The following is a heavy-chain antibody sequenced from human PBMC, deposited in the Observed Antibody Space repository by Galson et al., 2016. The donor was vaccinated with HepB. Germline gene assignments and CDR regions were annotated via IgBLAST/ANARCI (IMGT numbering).Heavy chain of an antibody. CDR3: GSDDNTGSPNWLAP. CDR1: GFTFSGYW. D-gene: IGHD1-26*01. CDR2: IKDDGSER. Sequence: SLRLSCAASGFTFSGYWMTWVRQPPGKGLEWVANIKDDGSERYYVDSVKGRFTISRDNTKNLLYLQMSGLRAEDTAVYYCGSDDNTGSPNWLAPWGQGTLVTVSS. V-gene: IGHV3-7*03. J-gene: IGHJ5*02.